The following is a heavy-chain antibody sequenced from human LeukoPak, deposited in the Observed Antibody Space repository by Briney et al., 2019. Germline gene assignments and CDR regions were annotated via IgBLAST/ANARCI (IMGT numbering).Heavy chain of an antibody. J-gene: IGHJ4*02. CDR2: MNPNSGNT. D-gene: IGHD5-12*01. Sequence: ASVKVSCKASGYTFTSYDINWVLQATGQGLEWMGWMNPNSGNTGYAQKFQGRVTMTRNTSISTAYMELSSLRSEDTAVYYCARALGMSGDDFGWGQGTLVTVSS. CDR1: GYTFTSYD. V-gene: IGHV1-8*01. CDR3: ARALGMSGDDFG.